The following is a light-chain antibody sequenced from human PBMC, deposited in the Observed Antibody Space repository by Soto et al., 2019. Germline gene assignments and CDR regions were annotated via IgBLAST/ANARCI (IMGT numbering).Light chain of an antibody. J-gene: IGKJ1*01. V-gene: IGKV3-20*01. CDR2: GSS. Sequence: EIVLTQSPGSLSLSPGERATISCRASQSVSNNYLAWYQQKPGQATMLLIYGSSSRATGIPDMFSGSGSGTDFTPTISRLEPEDFAVYYCKQYGSSGTFGQGTKVEIK. CDR1: QSVSNNY. CDR3: KQYGSSGT.